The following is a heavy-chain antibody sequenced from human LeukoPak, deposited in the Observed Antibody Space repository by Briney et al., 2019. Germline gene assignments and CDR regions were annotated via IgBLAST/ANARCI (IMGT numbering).Heavy chain of an antibody. J-gene: IGHJ5*02. CDR3: ARSDWFDP. CDR1: GFTLSNSW. CDR2: INSDGSST. Sequence: GGSLRLSCAASGFTLSNSWMHWVRQAPGKGLVWVSRINSDGSSTYYADSVKGRFTISRDNAKNTLYLLMNSLSAEDTAVYYCARSDWFDPWGQGTLVTVSS. V-gene: IGHV3-74*01.